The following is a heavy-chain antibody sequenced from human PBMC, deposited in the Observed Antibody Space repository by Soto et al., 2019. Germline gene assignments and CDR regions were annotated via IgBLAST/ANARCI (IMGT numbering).Heavy chain of an antibody. V-gene: IGHV4-59*01. CDR1: GGSISSYY. J-gene: IGHJ5*02. CDR3: ARGGSAWYYKWFDP. CDR2: IYYSGST. Sequence: SETLSLTCTVSGGSISSYYWSWIRQPPGKGLEWIGYIYYSGSTNYNPSLKSRVTISVDTSKNQFSLKLSSVTAADTAVYYCARGGSAWYYKWFDPWGQGTLVTVSS. D-gene: IGHD6-19*01.